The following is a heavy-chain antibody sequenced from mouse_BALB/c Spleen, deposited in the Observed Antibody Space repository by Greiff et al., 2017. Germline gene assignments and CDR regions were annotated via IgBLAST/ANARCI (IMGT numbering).Heavy chain of an antibody. V-gene: IGHV1S41*01. CDR1: GYTFTSYW. CDR3: ERRGSATDCYAMDY. J-gene: IGHJ4*01. CDR2: IAPGSGST. Sequence: DLVKPGASVKLSCKASGYTFTSYWINWIKQRPGQGLEWIGRIAPGSGSTYYNEMFKGKATLTVDTSSITAYIQLSSLSSEDSAVYVCERRGSATDCYAMDYWGQGTSVTVSS. D-gene: IGHD1-1*01.